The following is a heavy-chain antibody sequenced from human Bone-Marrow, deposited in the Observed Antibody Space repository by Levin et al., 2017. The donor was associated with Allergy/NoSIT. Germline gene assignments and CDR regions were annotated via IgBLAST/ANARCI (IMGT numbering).Heavy chain of an antibody. CDR1: GFTFSSYA. D-gene: IGHD5-18*01. V-gene: IGHV3-23*01. CDR2: MSGSGVST. J-gene: IGHJ4*02. Sequence: GGSLRLSCAASGFTFSSYAMSWVRQAPGKGLEWVSAMSGSGVSTHYADSVKGRFTISRDNSKNTLYLQMNSLRAEDTAVYYCAKDLRQGYSAGSYYFDYWGQGTLVTVSS. CDR3: AKDLRQGYSAGSYYFDY.